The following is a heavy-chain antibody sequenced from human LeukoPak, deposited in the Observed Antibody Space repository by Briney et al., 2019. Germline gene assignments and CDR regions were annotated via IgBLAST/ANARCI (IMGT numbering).Heavy chain of an antibody. CDR1: GFTFSSYS. V-gene: IGHV3-21*01. CDR2: ISSSSSYI. CDR3: ARDDSYGQRNFDY. J-gene: IGHJ4*02. Sequence: PGGSLRLSCAASGFTFSSYSMNWVRQAPGKGLEWVSSISSSSSYIYYADSVKGRFTISRDNAKNSPYLQMNSLRAEDTAVYYCARDDSYGQRNFDYWGQGTLVTVSS. D-gene: IGHD5-18*01.